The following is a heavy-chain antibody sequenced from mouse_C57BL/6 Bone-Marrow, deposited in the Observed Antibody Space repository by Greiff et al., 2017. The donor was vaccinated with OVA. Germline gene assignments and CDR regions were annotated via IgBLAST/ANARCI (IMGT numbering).Heavy chain of an antibody. CDR3: ARFIYYDRYFDV. CDR2: IYPGDGDT. Sequence: VQVVESGPELVKPGASVKISCKASGYAFSSSWMNWVKQRPGKGLEWIGRIYPGDGDTNYNGKFKGKATLTADKSSSTAYMQLSSLTSEDSAVYFCARFIYYDRYFDVWGTGTTVTVSS. CDR1: GYAFSSSW. D-gene: IGHD2-4*01. J-gene: IGHJ1*03. V-gene: IGHV1-82*01.